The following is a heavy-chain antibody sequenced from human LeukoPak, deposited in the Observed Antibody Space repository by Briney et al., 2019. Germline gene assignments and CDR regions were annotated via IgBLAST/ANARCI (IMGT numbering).Heavy chain of an antibody. D-gene: IGHD2-21*02. CDR1: GYTFTDSY. J-gene: IGHJ4*02. CDR2: INIKSGGT. V-gene: IGHV1-2*02. Sequence: ASVKVSCKASGYTFTDSYMHWVRQAPGQGLEYFAWINIKSGGTKYAQKFQGRVSLTRDTSISTGYMDLGSLRSDDTAVYYCAREGRHCGGDCYSFDSWGQGTLVTVSS. CDR3: AREGRHCGGDCYSFDS.